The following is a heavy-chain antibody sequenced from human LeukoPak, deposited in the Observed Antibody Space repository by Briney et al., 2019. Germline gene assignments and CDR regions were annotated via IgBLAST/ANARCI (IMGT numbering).Heavy chain of an antibody. CDR3: SRNADHDW. V-gene: IGHV3-15*01. J-gene: IGHJ4*02. CDR2: IKRQTEGWAK. Sequence: NPGGSLRLSCAGSGFSFSDAWLSWVRQTPEKGLEWVARIKRQTEGWAKDYAAPVKGRFTISRDDSKSTVYLQMNSLEIEDTAVYYCSRNADHDWWGQGTLVTVSS. CDR1: GFSFSDAW. D-gene: IGHD1-14*01.